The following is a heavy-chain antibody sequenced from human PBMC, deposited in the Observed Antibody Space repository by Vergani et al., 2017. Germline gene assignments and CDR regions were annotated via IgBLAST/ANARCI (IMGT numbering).Heavy chain of an antibody. CDR1: GDSVSSNSAA. J-gene: IGHJ3*02. CDR3: ARGPSGLPAFDI. Sequence: QVQLQQSGPGLVKPSQTLSLTCAISGDSVSSNSAAWNWIRQSPSRGLEWLGRTYYRSKWFYDYAGSVKSRITINPDTSKNQFSLKLGSVTAADTAVYYCARGPSGLPAFDIWGQGTMVTVSS. V-gene: IGHV6-1*01. D-gene: IGHD5-18*01. CDR2: TYYRSKWFY.